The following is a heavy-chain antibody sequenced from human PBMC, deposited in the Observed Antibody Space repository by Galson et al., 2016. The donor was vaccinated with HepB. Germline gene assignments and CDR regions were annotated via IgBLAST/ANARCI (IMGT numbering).Heavy chain of an antibody. CDR3: ARGEDRSGWYWLRFDY. V-gene: IGHV1-18*01. CDR1: GYTFTSFG. CDR2: ISAYNGKT. D-gene: IGHD6-19*01. J-gene: IGHJ4*02. Sequence: SVKVSCKASGYTFTSFGFTWVRQAPGQGLEWVGWISAYNGKTNYAQKLQGRVTMTTDTSTSTAYMELRSLRSDDTAVYYCARGEDRSGWYWLRFDYWGQGTLVTVSS.